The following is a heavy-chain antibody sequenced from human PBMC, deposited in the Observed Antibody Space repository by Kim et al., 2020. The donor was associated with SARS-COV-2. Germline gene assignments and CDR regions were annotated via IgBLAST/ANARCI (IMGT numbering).Heavy chain of an antibody. CDR2: INHSGST. V-gene: IGHV4-34*01. D-gene: IGHD3-9*01. CDR1: GGSFSGYY. J-gene: IGHJ6*02. Sequence: SQTLSLTCAVYGGSFSGYYWSWIRQPPGKGLEWIGEINHSGSTNYNPSLKSRVTISVDTSKNQFSLKLSSVTAADTAVYYCARGQLRYFDWLGGMDVWGQGTTVTVSS. CDR3: ARGQLRYFDWLGGMDV.